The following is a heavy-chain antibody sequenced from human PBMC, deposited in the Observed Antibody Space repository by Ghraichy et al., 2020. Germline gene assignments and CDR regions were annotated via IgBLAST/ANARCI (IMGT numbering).Heavy chain of an antibody. D-gene: IGHD2-21*01. CDR2: IYYSGST. CDR1: GGSISSGGYY. CDR3: ARESCGGDCYWEVKRAFDI. J-gene: IGHJ3*02. V-gene: IGHV4-31*03. Sequence: SETLSLTCTVSGGSISSGGYYWSWIRQHPGKGLEWIGYIYYSGSTYYNPSLKSRVTISVDTSKNQFSLKLSSVTAADTAVYYCARESCGGDCYWEVKRAFDIWGQGTMVTVSS.